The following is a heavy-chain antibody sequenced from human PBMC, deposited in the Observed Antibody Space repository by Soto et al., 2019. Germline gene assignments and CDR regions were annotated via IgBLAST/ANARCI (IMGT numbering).Heavy chain of an antibody. Sequence: SVKVSCKASGGTFSSYAISWVRQAPGQGLEWMGGIIPIFGTANYAQKFQGRVTITADESTSTAYMELSSLRSEDTVVYYCASSDTAMARGSGYFDYWGQGTLVTVSS. CDR1: GGTFSSYA. V-gene: IGHV1-69*13. CDR3: ASSDTAMARGSGYFDY. CDR2: IIPIFGTA. J-gene: IGHJ4*02. D-gene: IGHD5-18*01.